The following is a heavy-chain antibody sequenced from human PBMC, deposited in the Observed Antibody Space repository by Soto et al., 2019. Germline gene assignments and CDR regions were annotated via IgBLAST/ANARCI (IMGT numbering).Heavy chain of an antibody. CDR3: ARDPHEYWTSYWFDP. D-gene: IGHD3-3*01. V-gene: IGHV1-18*01. CDR1: GGTFSSYG. CDR2: ISAYDGKT. J-gene: IGHJ5*02. Sequence: QVQLVQSGAEVKKPGSSVKVSCKASGGTFSSYGINWVRQAPGQGLELMGWISAYDGKTTYAEKFQGRVTMTTDASTSTAYMELRSLRSDDTAVYYCARDPHEYWTSYWFDPWGQGTLVTVSS.